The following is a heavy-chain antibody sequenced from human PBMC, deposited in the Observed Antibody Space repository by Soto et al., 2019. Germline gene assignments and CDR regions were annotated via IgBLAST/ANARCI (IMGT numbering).Heavy chain of an antibody. CDR2: IYYSGNT. J-gene: IGHJ5*02. V-gene: IGHV4-59*12. Sequence: PSETLSLTCTVSDGSISSYYWSWTRQPPGKGLEWIGYIYYSGNTYYRDSVKGRFTISRDNSKNTLYLQMNSLRAEDTAVYFCAQTTPSIHWFDPWGQGTLVTVSS. CDR3: AQTTPSIHWFDP. CDR1: DGSISSYY. D-gene: IGHD1-1*01.